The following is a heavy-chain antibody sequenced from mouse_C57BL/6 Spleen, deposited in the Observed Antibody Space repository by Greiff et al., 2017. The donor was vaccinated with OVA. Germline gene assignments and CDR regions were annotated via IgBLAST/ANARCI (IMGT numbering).Heavy chain of an antibody. V-gene: IGHV5-6*01. CDR2: ISSGGSYT. CDR3: ARHGGLREDFFDY. Sequence: EVQLMESGGDLVKPGGSLKLSCAASGFTFSSYGMYWVRQTPDKRLEWVATISSGGSYTYYTDSLKGRFTFSRDNAKNTLYLKMSSLKSEDTALYYCARHGGLREDFFDYWGQGTTLTVSS. J-gene: IGHJ2*01. D-gene: IGHD2-2*01. CDR1: GFTFSSYG.